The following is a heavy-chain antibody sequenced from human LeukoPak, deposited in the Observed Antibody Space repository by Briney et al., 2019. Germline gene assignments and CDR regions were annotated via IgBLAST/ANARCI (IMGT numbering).Heavy chain of an antibody. Sequence: SETLSLTCTASGGTISSYYWSWIRQPPGKGLEWIEYIYYSGSTNYNPSLKSRVTISVDTSKNQFSLKLSSVTAADTAVYYCARGGYSYGFDYWGQGTLVTVSS. J-gene: IGHJ4*02. CDR1: GGTISSYY. V-gene: IGHV4-59*01. CDR2: IYYSGST. D-gene: IGHD5-18*01. CDR3: ARGGYSYGFDY.